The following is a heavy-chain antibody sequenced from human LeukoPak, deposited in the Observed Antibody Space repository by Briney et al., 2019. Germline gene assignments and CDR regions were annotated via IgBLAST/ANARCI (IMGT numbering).Heavy chain of an antibody. J-gene: IGHJ6*01. V-gene: IGHV3-48*03. Sequence: QPGGSLRLSCAASGFTFSSYEMNWVRQAPGKGPEWVSYISSSSSTRYYAYSVKGRITISRDNAKNSLYLQMNSLRAEDTAVYYCAELGITMIGGAWGKGTTVTISS. CDR1: GFTFSSYE. D-gene: IGHD3-10*02. CDR3: AELGITMIGGA. CDR2: ISSSSSTR.